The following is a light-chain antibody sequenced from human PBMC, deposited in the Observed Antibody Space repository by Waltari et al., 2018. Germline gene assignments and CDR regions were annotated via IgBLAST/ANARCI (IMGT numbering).Light chain of an antibody. CDR3: CSFTTRSTWV. CDR2: DVT. CDR1: SSDVGRYNY. Sequence: QSALTQPASVSGSPGQSITISCTGTSSDVGRYNYVSWYQQHPGKVPKLLIFDVTNRPSGVSTRFAGSKSGNTASLTISGLQAEDESDYYCCSFTTRSTWVFGGGTKLTVL. V-gene: IGLV2-14*01. J-gene: IGLJ3*02.